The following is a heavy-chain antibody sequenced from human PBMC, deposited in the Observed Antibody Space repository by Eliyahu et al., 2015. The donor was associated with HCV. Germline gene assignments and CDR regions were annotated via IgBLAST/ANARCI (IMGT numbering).Heavy chain of an antibody. V-gene: IGHV3-23*01. Sequence: EVQLLESGGGLVQPGGSLRLSCAASGFTFSSYAMSWVRQAPGKGLEWVSAISGSGGSTYYADSVKGRFTISRDNSKNTLYLQMNSLRAEDTAVYYCAKDRSITMVRGVTPDAFDIWGQGTMVTVSS. CDR3: AKDRSITMVRGVTPDAFDI. J-gene: IGHJ3*02. D-gene: IGHD3-10*01. CDR2: ISGSGGST. CDR1: GFTFSSYA.